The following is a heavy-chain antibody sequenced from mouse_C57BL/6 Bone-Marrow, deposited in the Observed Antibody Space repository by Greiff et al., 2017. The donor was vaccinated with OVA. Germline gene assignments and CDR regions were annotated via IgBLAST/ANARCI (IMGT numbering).Heavy chain of an antibody. D-gene: IGHD2-4*01. CDR2: INPNNGGT. V-gene: IGHV1-26*01. CDR1: GYTFTDYH. J-gene: IGHJ4*01. CDR3: AREGDYDVDYAMDY. Sequence: EVQLQQSGPELVKPGASVKISYKASGYTFTDYHMNWVKQSPGKSLEWIGDINPNNGGTSYNQKFKGKATLTVDKSSSTAYMELRSLTSEDSAVYYCAREGDYDVDYAMDYWGQGTSVTVSS.